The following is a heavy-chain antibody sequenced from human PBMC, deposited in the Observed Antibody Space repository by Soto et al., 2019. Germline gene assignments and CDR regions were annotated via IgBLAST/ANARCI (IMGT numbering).Heavy chain of an antibody. Sequence: GGSLRLSCAASAFTFNNYAMAWVRQAPGKGLEWVSVISGSGSIIYYADSVKGRFAIFRDNSKNTLYLPMNSLGGEDTAVYHCAKDIWTTGNSRHAFDVWGQGTMVTVSS. V-gene: IGHV3-23*01. D-gene: IGHD3-22*01. CDR3: AKDIWTTGNSRHAFDV. CDR1: AFTFNNYA. CDR2: ISGSGSII. J-gene: IGHJ3*01.